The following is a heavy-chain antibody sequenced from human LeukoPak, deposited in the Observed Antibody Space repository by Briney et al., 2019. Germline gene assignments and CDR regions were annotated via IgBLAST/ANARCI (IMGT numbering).Heavy chain of an antibody. Sequence: SETLSLTCGVSGVSISSTNWRSWVRQPPGQGLEWIGEISLTGKTNYNPSLNGRVTMSLDESRNQLSLDLTSVTAADTAIYYCSRESGAFCPFGYWGQGTLVIVPP. CDR2: ISLTGKT. D-gene: IGHD1-26*01. CDR1: GVSISSTNW. CDR3: SRESGAFCPFGY. V-gene: IGHV4-4*02. J-gene: IGHJ4*02.